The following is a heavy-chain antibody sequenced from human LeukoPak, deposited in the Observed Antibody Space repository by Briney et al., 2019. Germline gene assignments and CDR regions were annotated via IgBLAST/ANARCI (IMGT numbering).Heavy chain of an antibody. D-gene: IGHD1-26*01. J-gene: IGHJ4*02. V-gene: IGHV3-7*03. CDR2: IKQDGSEK. Sequence: GGSLRLSCAASGFTFSSYWMSWVRQAPGKGLEWVANIKQDGSEKYYVDSVKGRFTISRDNAKNTLYLQMNSLRAEDTAVYYCARDRVGALFRYWGQGTLVTVSS. CDR3: ARDRVGALFRY. CDR1: GFTFSSYW.